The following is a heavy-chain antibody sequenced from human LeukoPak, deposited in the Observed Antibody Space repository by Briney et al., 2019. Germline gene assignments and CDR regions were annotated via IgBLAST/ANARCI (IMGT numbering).Heavy chain of an antibody. CDR2: ISYDGSNK. J-gene: IGHJ4*02. CDR1: GFTFSSYA. V-gene: IGHV3-30-3*01. D-gene: IGHD3-16*01. CDR3: ARVQTSALGLSYFDY. Sequence: GGSLRLSCAASGFTFSSYAMHWVRQAPGKGLEWVAVISYDGSNKYYADSVKGRFTISRDNSKNTLYLQMNSLRAEDTAVYYCARVQTSALGLSYFDYWGQGTLVTVSS.